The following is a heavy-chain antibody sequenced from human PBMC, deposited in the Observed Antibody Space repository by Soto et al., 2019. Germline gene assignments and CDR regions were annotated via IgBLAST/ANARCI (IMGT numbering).Heavy chain of an antibody. D-gene: IGHD3-16*01. CDR2: IYYSGST. J-gene: IGHJ3*02. CDR3: ARDTHGPLGAFDI. CDR1: GGSISTYY. V-gene: IGHV4-59*01. Sequence: SETLSLTCTVSGGSISTYYWSWIRQPPGKGLEWIGYIYYSGSTNYNPSLKSRVTISVDTSKNQFSLKLSSVTAADTAVYYCARDTHGPLGAFDIWGQGTMVTVSS.